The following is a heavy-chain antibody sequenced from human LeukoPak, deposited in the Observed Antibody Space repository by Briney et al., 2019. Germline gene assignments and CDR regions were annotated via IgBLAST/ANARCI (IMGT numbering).Heavy chain of an antibody. CDR1: GGSISSYY. V-gene: IGHV4-59*01. J-gene: IGHJ6*02. CDR2: IYYSGST. Sequence: SETLSLTCTVSGGSISSYYWSWIRQPPGKGLEWIGYIYYSGSTNYNPSLKSRVTISVDTSKNQFSLKLSSVTAADTAVYYCARAAPFIYYYYGMDVWGQGTTVTVSS. CDR3: ARAAPFIYYYYGMDV.